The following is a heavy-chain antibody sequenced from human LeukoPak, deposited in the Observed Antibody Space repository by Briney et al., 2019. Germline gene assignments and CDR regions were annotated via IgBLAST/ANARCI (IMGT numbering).Heavy chain of an antibody. CDR3: ARHQLEPHFDY. Sequence: SETLSLTCAVYGGSFCGYYWSWIRQPPGKGLEWIGEINHSGSTNYNPSLKSRVTISVDTSKNQFSLKLSSVTAADTAVYYCARHQLEPHFDYWGQGTLVTVSS. CDR1: GGSFCGYY. CDR2: INHSGST. V-gene: IGHV4-34*01. D-gene: IGHD1-1*01. J-gene: IGHJ4*02.